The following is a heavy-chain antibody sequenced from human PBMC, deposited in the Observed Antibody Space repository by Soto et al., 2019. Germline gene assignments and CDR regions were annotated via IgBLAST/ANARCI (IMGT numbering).Heavy chain of an antibody. V-gene: IGHV3-11*01. Sequence: GGSLRLSCAASGFTFSDYYMSWIRQAPGKGLEWVSDISGSGSTIYYADSVKGRFTISRDISKNTLYLQMNSLRAEDTAVYYCARRFDYYGMDVWGQGTTVTVSS. J-gene: IGHJ6*02. CDR1: GFTFSDYY. D-gene: IGHD3-10*01. CDR3: ARRFDYYGMDV. CDR2: ISGSGSTI.